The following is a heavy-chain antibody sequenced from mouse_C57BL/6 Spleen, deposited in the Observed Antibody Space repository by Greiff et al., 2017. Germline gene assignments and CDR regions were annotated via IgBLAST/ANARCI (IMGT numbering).Heavy chain of an antibody. CDR3: ARSFTTVVAGRFAY. V-gene: IGHV1-81*01. CDR2: IYPRSGNT. D-gene: IGHD1-1*01. CDR1: GYTFTSYG. J-gene: IGHJ3*01. Sequence: VKLMESGAELARPGASVKLSCKASGYTFTSYGISWVKQRTGQGLEWIGEIYPRSGNTYYNEKFKGKATLTADKSSSTAYMELRSLTSEDSAVYFCARSFTTVVAGRFAYWGQGTLVTVSA.